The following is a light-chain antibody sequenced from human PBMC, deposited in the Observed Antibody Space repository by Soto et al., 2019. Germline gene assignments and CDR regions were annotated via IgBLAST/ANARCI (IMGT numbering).Light chain of an antibody. J-gene: IGKJ2*01. Sequence: DIQMTQSPSSLSVSVGDRVTITCQTSQDISNYLNWYQQKPGKAPKLLIYDASNLETGVPSRFSGSGSGTEFTFTISSLQPEDFATYYCQQCDILPLFGQGTKVEIK. CDR3: QQCDILPL. CDR2: DAS. V-gene: IGKV1-33*01. CDR1: QDISNY.